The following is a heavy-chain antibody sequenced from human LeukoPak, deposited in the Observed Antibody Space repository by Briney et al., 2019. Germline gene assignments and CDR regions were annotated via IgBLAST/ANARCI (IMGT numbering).Heavy chain of an antibody. J-gene: IGHJ4*02. Sequence: GGSLRLSCAASGFTFSSYAMHWVRQAPGKGLEWVAVISYDGSNKYYADSVKGRFTISRDNSKNTLYLQMNSLRAEDTAVYYCARDRAGQWLVLVLDYWGQGTLVTVSS. CDR1: GFTFSSYA. CDR3: ARDRAGQWLVLVLDY. V-gene: IGHV3-30-3*01. D-gene: IGHD6-19*01. CDR2: ISYDGSNK.